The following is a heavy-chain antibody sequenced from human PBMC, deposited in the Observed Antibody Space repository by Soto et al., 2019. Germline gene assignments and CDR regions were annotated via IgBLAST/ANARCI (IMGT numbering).Heavy chain of an antibody. J-gene: IGHJ4*02. CDR3: VRDDFGLGLDY. CDR2: IYPGDSDT. V-gene: IGHV5-51*01. CDR1: GYSFTSYW. D-gene: IGHD1-1*01. Sequence: KGSGYSFTSYWIGWVRQMPGKGLEWMGIIYPGDSDTRYSPSFQGQVTISADKSISTAYLQWSSLRAEDTAVYYCVRDDFGLGLDYWGLGTLVTVSS.